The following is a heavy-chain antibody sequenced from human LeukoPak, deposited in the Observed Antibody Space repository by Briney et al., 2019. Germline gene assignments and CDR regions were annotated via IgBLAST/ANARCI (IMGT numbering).Heavy chain of an antibody. V-gene: IGHV3-30-3*01. D-gene: IGHD2-2*01. CDR1: GFTFSSYA. CDR2: ISYDGSNK. Sequence: GGSLRLSCAASGFTFSSYAMHWVRQAPGKGLEWVAVISYDGSNKYYADSVKGRFTISRDNSKNTLYLQMNSLRAEDTAVYYCASPVVPAASSDYWGQGTLVTVSS. J-gene: IGHJ4*02. CDR3: ASPVVPAASSDY.